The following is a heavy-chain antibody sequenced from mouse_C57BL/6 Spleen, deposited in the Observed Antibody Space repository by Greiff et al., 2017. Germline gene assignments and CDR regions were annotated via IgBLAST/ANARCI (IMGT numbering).Heavy chain of an antibody. V-gene: IGHV1-26*01. CDR1: GYTFTDYY. CDR2: INPKNGGT. CDR3: ALLYGNGAMDY. Sequence: EVQLQQSGPELVKPGASVKISCKASGYTFTDYYMNWVKQSHGKSLEWIGDINPKNGGTSYNQKFKGKATLTVDKSSSTAYMELRSLTSEDSAVYYCALLYGNGAMDYWGQGTSVTVSS. J-gene: IGHJ4*01. D-gene: IGHD2-1*01.